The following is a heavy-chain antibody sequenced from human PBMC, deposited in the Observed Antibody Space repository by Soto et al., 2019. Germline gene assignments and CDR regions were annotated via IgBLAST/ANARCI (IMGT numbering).Heavy chain of an antibody. CDR2: IIPIFGTA. CDR3: AREKSPQATVTDHDAFDI. CDR1: GCTFSSYA. D-gene: IGHD4-17*01. Sequence: SVKVSCKASGCTFSSYAISWVRQAPGQGLEWMGGIIPIFGTANYAQKFQGRVTITADESTSTAYMELSSLRSEDTAVYYCAREKSPQATVTDHDAFDIWGQGTMVTVSS. V-gene: IGHV1-69*13. J-gene: IGHJ3*02.